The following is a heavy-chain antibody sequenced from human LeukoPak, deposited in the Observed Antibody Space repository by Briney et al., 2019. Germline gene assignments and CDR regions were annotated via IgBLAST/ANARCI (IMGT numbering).Heavy chain of an antibody. CDR1: GLTFSRDW. V-gene: IGHV3-7*01. D-gene: IGHD2-21*02. CDR2: IRQDGGET. Sequence: GGSLRLSCEASGLTFSRDWMGWVRQAPGKGLEWVANIRQDGGETYYGDSVKGRFIISRDNAKNSLYLQMNSLRAEDTAVYYCARGGSDDWALGGQGTLVTVSS. CDR3: ARGGSDDWAL. J-gene: IGHJ4*02.